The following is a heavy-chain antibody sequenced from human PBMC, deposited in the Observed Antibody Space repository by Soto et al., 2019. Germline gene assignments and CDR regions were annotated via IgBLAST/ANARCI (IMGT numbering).Heavy chain of an antibody. CDR1: GYTFTSYG. Sequence: QVQLVQSGAEVKKPGASVKVCCKASGYTFTSYGISWVRQAPGQGLEWMGWISAYNGNTNYAQKLQGRVTMTTDTSTSTSYMELRSLRSDDTAVYYCARVGVCSSTSCYYYYYYMDVWGKGTTVTVSS. J-gene: IGHJ6*03. CDR2: ISAYNGNT. CDR3: ARVGVCSSTSCYYYYYYMDV. V-gene: IGHV1-18*01. D-gene: IGHD2-2*01.